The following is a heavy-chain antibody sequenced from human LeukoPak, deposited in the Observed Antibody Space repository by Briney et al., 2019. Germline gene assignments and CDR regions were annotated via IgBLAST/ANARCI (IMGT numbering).Heavy chain of an antibody. CDR3: AREGITMVRGVIMPVYCYYGMDV. Sequence: ASVKVSCKASGGTFSSYAISWVRQAPGQGLEWMGRIIPILGIANYAQKFQGRVTITADKSTSTAYMELSSLRSEDTAVYYCAREGITMVRGVIMPVYCYYGMDVWGQGTTVTASS. V-gene: IGHV1-69*04. CDR2: IIPILGIA. CDR1: GGTFSSYA. J-gene: IGHJ6*02. D-gene: IGHD3-10*01.